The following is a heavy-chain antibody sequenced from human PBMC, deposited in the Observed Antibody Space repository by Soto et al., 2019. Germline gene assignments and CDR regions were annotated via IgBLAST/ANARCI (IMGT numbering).Heavy chain of an antibody. CDR1: GFTFSSYA. V-gene: IGHV3-30-3*01. J-gene: IGHJ6*02. Sequence: QVQLVESGGGVVQPGRSLRLSCAASGFTFSSYAMHWVRQAPGKGLEWVAVISYDGSNKYYADSVKGRFTISRDNSKNTLYLQMNSLRAEDTAVHYCARDYSGDGSGYLNSDYYYYGMDVWGQGTTVTVSS. CDR3: ARDYSGDGSGYLNSDYYYYGMDV. D-gene: IGHD3-22*01. CDR2: ISYDGSNK.